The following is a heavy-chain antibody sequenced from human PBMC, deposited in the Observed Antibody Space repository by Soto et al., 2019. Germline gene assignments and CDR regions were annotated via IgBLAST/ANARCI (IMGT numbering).Heavy chain of an antibody. J-gene: IGHJ6*02. D-gene: IGHD6-19*01. Sequence: PSQTLSLTCATSGDSVSSNSAAWNWIRQSPSRGLEWLGRTYYRSKWYNDYAVSVKSRITINPDTSKNQFSLQLNSVTPEDTAVYYCARDPSIAVAGYYYYYGMDVWGQGTTVTVSS. V-gene: IGHV6-1*01. CDR1: GDSVSSNSAA. CDR3: ARDPSIAVAGYYYYYGMDV. CDR2: TYYRSKWYN.